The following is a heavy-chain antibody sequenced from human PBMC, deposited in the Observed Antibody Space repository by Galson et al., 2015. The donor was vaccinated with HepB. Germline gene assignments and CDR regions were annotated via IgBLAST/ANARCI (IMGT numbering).Heavy chain of an antibody. CDR3: AKGTGGSRSWGDFDY. Sequence: SLRLSCAASGFTFSSYAMSWVRQAPGKGLEWVSAISGSGGSTYYADSVKGRFTISRDNSKNTLYLQMNSLRAEDTAVYYCAKGTGGSRSWGDFDYWGQGTLVTVSS. CDR1: GFTFSSYA. D-gene: IGHD1-26*01. CDR2: ISGSGGST. V-gene: IGHV3-23*01. J-gene: IGHJ4*02.